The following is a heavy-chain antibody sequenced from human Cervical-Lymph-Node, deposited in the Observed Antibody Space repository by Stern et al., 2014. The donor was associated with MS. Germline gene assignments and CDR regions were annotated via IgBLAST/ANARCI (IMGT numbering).Heavy chain of an antibody. V-gene: IGHV3-30*18. Sequence: QVQLVQSGGGVVPPGRPLILSCAASGFTFSSFGLHWVRQAPGKGLEWVAVISYDGSDKYYADSVKGRFTISRDNSKNTLYMQMNSLRVDDTAVYYCAKDRHWLTYLFDYWGQGSLVTVSS. CDR3: AKDRHWLTYLFDY. CDR1: GFTFSSFG. CDR2: ISYDGSDK. J-gene: IGHJ4*02. D-gene: IGHD2-2*01.